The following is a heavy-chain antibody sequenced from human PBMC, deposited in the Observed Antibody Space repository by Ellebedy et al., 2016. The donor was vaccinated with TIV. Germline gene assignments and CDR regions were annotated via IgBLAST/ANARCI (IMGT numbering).Heavy chain of an antibody. Sequence: SLKISCAASGFTFDDDAMHWVRQAPGKGLEWVSGISWNSGSIAYADSVKGRFTISRDNAKKSLYLQMNSLRIEDTALYYCASPTRGSYSAFDIWGQGTMVTVSS. CDR1: GFTFDDDA. D-gene: IGHD1-26*01. J-gene: IGHJ3*02. V-gene: IGHV3-9*01. CDR3: ASPTRGSYSAFDI. CDR2: ISWNSGSI.